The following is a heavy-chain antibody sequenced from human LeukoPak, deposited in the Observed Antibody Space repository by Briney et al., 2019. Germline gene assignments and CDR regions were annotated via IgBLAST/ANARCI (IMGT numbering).Heavy chain of an antibody. CDR2: INRSGST. Sequence: PETLSLTCAVYGGSFSGYYWSWIRQPPGKGLEWIGEINRSGSTNSNPSLKSRVTISVDTSKNKFSLKLSSVTAADTAVYYCARGRNDYVWGSYRYPFDPWGQGTLVTVSS. D-gene: IGHD3-16*02. CDR3: ARGRNDYVWGSYRYPFDP. J-gene: IGHJ5*02. V-gene: IGHV4-34*01. CDR1: GGSFSGYY.